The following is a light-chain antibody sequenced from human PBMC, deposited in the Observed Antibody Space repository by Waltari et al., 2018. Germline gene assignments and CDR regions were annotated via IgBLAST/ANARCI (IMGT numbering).Light chain of an antibody. V-gene: IGLV2-11*01. CDR1: SHNFGHSSY. CDR2: DVN. Sequence: QSALTQPRSVSGSPGQSVTISCPGTSHNFGHSSYFSWYQQHPGKAPTVVIHDVNRRPSGVPDRFTASKSGNTASLTISGLQAEDEGDYYCCSYAVGTYTWFFGGGTKLTVL. J-gene: IGLJ2*01. CDR3: CSYAVGTYTWF.